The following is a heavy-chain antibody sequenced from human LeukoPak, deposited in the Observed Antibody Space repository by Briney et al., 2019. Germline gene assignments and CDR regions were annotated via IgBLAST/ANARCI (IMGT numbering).Heavy chain of an antibody. CDR2: ISSSSSSTI. V-gene: IGHV3-48*01. Sequence: GGSLRLSCAASGFTFSSYSMNWVRQAPGKGLGWVSYISSSSSSTIYYADTGKGRFTISRDNAKNSLYLQMNSLRAEDTAVYYCARAPYRITIFGVVTPWSAFDIWGQGTMVTVSS. CDR3: ARAPYRITIFGVVTPWSAFDI. J-gene: IGHJ3*02. CDR1: GFTFSSYS. D-gene: IGHD3-3*01.